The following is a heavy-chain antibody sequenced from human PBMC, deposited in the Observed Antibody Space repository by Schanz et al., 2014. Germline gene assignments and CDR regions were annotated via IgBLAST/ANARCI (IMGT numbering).Heavy chain of an antibody. J-gene: IGHJ6*02. D-gene: IGHD6-13*01. CDR1: GYTFTSDS. Sequence: QVQLVQSGAEVKKPGASVKVSCKASGYTFTSDSMHWVRQAPGQGLEWVGIINPSEGGTSFPQKLKDRLTMTRDTSTSTFYMELSSLRSEDTAVYYCTTQQLGSHNLYGMDVWGQGTTVTVS. V-gene: IGHV1-46*03. CDR2: INPSEGGT. CDR3: TTQQLGSHNLYGMDV.